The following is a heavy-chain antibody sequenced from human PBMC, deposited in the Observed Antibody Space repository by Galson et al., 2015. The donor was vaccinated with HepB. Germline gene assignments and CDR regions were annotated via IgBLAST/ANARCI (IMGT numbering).Heavy chain of an antibody. J-gene: IGHJ6*04. V-gene: IGHV1-69*13. CDR2: IIPIFGTA. D-gene: IGHD2-2*01. Sequence: SVKVSCKASGGTFSSYAISWVRQAPGQGLEWMGGIIPIFGTANYAQKFQGRVTITADESTSTAYMELSSLRSEDTAVYYCARSWHCSSTSCRPYVWGKGTTVTVSS. CDR3: ARSWHCSSTSCRPYV. CDR1: GGTFSSYA.